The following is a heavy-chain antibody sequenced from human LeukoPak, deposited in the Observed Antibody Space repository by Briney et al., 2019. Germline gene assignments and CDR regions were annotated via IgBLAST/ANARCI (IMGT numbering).Heavy chain of an antibody. CDR1: GFTFSSYA. J-gene: IGHJ6*03. D-gene: IGHD4-17*01. CDR2: ISYDGSNK. V-gene: IGHV3-30*04. Sequence: GGSLRRSCAASGFTFSSYAKHWVRQAPGKGLEWLAVISYDGSNKYYADSVKGRFTISRDNSKNTLYLQMNSLRAEDTAVYYCARSNRDYGDYEYYYYYMDVWGKGTTVTVSS. CDR3: ARSNRDYGDYEYYYYYMDV.